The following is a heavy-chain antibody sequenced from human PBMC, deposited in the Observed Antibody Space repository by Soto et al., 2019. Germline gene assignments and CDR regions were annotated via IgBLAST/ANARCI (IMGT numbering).Heavy chain of an antibody. Sequence: EVQLVESGGGLVQPGRSLRLSCAASGFTFDDYAMHWVRQAPGKGLEWVSGISWNSGSIGYADSVKGRFTISRDNAKNSLYLQMNSLRAEDTALYYWAKDIHDDFWSGEKKNAFDIGGQGTMVTVSS. V-gene: IGHV3-9*01. CDR3: AKDIHDDFWSGEKKNAFDI. CDR2: ISWNSGSI. D-gene: IGHD3-3*01. CDR1: GFTFDDYA. J-gene: IGHJ3*02.